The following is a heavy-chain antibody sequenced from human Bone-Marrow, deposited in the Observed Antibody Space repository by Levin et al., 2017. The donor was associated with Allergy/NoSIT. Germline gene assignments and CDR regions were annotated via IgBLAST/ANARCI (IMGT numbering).Heavy chain of an antibody. D-gene: IGHD5-12*01. V-gene: IGHV4-59*01. CDR3: ARGAYSGSIDY. CDR1: GGSISKYY. CDR2: IYYSGSA. Sequence: KPSETLSLTCTVSGGSISKYYWSWIRQPPGKGLEWIGYIYYSGSAYDNSGSDFYNPSLEGRVTISKDTSKNQFSLKLNSVTAADTAVYYCARGAYSGSIDYWGQGTLVTVSS. J-gene: IGHJ4*02.